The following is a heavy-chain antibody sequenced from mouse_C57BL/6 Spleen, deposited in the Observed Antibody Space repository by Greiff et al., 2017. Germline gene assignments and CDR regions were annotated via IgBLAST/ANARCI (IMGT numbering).Heavy chain of an antibody. J-gene: IGHJ2*01. CDR2: INYDGSST. Sequence: EVMLVESEGGLVQPGSSMKLSCTASGFTFSDYYMAWVRQVPEKGLEWVANINYDGSSTYYLDSLKSRFIISRDNAKNILYLQMSSLKSEDTATYYCARGPGGDYYGLTSYFDYWGQGTTLTVSS. D-gene: IGHD1-1*01. V-gene: IGHV5-16*01. CDR3: ARGPGGDYYGLTSYFDY. CDR1: GFTFSDYY.